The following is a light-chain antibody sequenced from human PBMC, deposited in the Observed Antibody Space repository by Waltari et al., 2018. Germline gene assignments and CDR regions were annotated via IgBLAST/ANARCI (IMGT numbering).Light chain of an antibody. CDR3: QQYGSSPRT. CDR2: GAS. J-gene: IGKJ1*01. Sequence: EIVLTQSPGTLSLSPGERATLSCRASQSVSSSYLAWYQQKPGQAPRLLIHGASSRATCIPNRFSGSGSGTDFTLTISRLEPEDFAVYFCQQYGSSPRTFGQGTKVEIK. CDR1: QSVSSSY. V-gene: IGKV3-20*01.